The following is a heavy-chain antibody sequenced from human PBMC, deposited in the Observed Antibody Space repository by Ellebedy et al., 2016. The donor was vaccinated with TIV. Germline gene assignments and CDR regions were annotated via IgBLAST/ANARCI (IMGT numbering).Heavy chain of an antibody. D-gene: IGHD2-21*02. CDR1: GFTFNNYG. CDR2: ISYDGSYK. J-gene: IGHJ4*02. Sequence: PGGSLRLSCAASGFTFNNYGMSWVRQAPGKGLEWVAIISYDGSYKYYADSVKGRFTISRDNSKNTLYLQMNSLRPEDTAVYYCARHLDGVVLGTAPINYWGQGSLVTVSS. CDR3: ARHLDGVVLGTAPINY. V-gene: IGHV3-30*03.